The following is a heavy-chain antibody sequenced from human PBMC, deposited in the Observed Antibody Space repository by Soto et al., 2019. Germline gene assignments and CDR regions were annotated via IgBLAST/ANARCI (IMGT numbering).Heavy chain of an antibody. Sequence: GGSLRLSCAASGFTFSSYAMSWVRQAPGKGLEWVSAISGSGGSTYYADSVKGRFTISRDNSKNTLYLQMNSLRAEDTAVYYCAKGGTNYDFWSGYPNSYYYYMDVWGKGTTVTVSS. CDR3: AKGGTNYDFWSGYPNSYYYYMDV. CDR1: GFTFSSYA. J-gene: IGHJ6*03. V-gene: IGHV3-23*01. D-gene: IGHD3-3*01. CDR2: ISGSGGST.